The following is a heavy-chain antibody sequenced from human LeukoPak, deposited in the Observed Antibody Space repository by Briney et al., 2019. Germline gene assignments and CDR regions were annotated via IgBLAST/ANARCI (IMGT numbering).Heavy chain of an antibody. J-gene: IGHJ3*02. CDR1: GFTVSSNS. V-gene: IGHV3-53*01. Sequence: PGGSLRLSCTVSGFTVSSNSMSWVRQAPGKGLEWVSFIYSDNTHYSDSVKGRFTISRDNSKNTLYLQMNSLRAEDTAVYYCASSRRSPYDAFDIWGQGTMVTVSS. D-gene: IGHD6-13*01. CDR2: IYSDNT. CDR3: ASSRRSPYDAFDI.